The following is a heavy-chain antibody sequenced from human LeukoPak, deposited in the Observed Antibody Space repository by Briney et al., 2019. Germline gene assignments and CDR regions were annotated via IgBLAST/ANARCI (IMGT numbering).Heavy chain of an antibody. CDR2: IYTSGST. Sequence: PSETLSLTCTVSGGSISSYYWSWIRQPAGKGLEWIGRIYTSGSTNYNPSLKSRVTMSVDTSKNQFSLKLSSVTAADTAVYYCARDRSGHRYRSGGSCSDAFDIWGQGTMVTVSS. J-gene: IGHJ3*02. D-gene: IGHD2-15*01. V-gene: IGHV4-4*07. CDR3: ARDRSGHRYRSGGSCSDAFDI. CDR1: GGSISSYY.